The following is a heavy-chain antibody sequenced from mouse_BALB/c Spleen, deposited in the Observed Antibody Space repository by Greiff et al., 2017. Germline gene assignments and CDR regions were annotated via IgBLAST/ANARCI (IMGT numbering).Heavy chain of an antibody. CDR1: GFTFSSFG. J-gene: IGHJ3*01. CDR2: ISSGSSTI. D-gene: IGHD1-1*02. Sequence: EVKVVESGGGLVQPGGSRKLSCAASGFTFSSFGMHWVRQAPEKGLEWVAYISSGSSTIYYADTVKGRFTISRDNPKNTLFLQMTSLRSEDTAMYYCARRHDMGAWFAYWGQGTLVTVSA. V-gene: IGHV5-17*02. CDR3: ARRHDMGAWFAY.